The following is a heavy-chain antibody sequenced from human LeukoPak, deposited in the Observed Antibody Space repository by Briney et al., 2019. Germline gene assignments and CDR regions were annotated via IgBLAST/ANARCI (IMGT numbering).Heavy chain of an antibody. D-gene: IGHD2-15*01. Sequence: GGSLRLSCAASGFTFDDYAMHWVRQAPGKGLEWVSGISWNSGSIGYADSVKGRFTISRDNAKNSLYLQMNSLRDEDTAVYYCASDSPGYSSGSYFTYWGQGTLVTVSS. CDR2: ISWNSGSI. CDR3: ASDSPGYSSGSYFTY. V-gene: IGHV3-9*01. CDR1: GFTFDDYA. J-gene: IGHJ4*02.